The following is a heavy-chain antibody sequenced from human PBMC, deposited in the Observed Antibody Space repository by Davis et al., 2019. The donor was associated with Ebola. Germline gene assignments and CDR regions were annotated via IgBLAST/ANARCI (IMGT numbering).Heavy chain of an antibody. CDR2: INHSGST. V-gene: IGHV4-39*07. Sequence: MPSETLSLTCTVSGGSISSGDYYWSWIRQPPGKGLEWIGEINHSGSTNYNPSLKSRVTISVDTSKNQFSLKLSSVTAADTAVYYCARVRGAGILGYRRFDPWGQGTLVTVSS. J-gene: IGHJ5*02. CDR1: GGSISSGDYY. D-gene: IGHD2-2*03. CDR3: ARVRGAGILGYRRFDP.